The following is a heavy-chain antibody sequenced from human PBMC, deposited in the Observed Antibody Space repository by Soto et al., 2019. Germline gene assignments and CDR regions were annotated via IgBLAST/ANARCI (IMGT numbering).Heavy chain of an antibody. J-gene: IGHJ4*02. Sequence: QITLKESGPTLVKPTQTLTLTCTFSGFSLSTSGVGVGWIRQPPGKALEWLALIYWDDDKRYSPSLKSRLTNTNDTSKNQVVHTMTDMDPVDTATYYCSHLYGGYALPPLFDYWGQGTLVTVSS. D-gene: IGHD5-12*01. CDR2: IYWDDDK. V-gene: IGHV2-5*02. CDR1: GFSLSTSGVG. CDR3: SHLYGGYALPPLFDY.